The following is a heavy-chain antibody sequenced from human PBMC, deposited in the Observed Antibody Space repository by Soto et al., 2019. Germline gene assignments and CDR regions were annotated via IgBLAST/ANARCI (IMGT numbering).Heavy chain of an antibody. CDR2: INHSGST. CDR3: ARGPLRYCSGGSCYSRVYYYYYGMDV. V-gene: IGHV4-34*01. D-gene: IGHD2-15*01. Sequence: SETLSLTCAVYGGSFSGYYWSWIRQPPGKGLEWIGEINHSGSTNYNPSLKSRVTISVDTSKNQFSLKLSSGTAADTAVYYCARGPLRYCSGGSCYSRVYYYYYGMDVWGQGTTVTVSS. CDR1: GGSFSGYY. J-gene: IGHJ6*02.